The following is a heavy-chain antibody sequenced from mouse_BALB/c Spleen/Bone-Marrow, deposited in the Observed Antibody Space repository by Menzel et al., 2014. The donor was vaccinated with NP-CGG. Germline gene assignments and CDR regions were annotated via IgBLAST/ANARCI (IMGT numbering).Heavy chain of an antibody. V-gene: IGHV5-6*02. Sequence: EVKLVESGGDLVKPGGSLKLSCVASGFTFSSYGMSWVRQTPDKRLEWVATISSGGSSTYYPASVKGRFTISRDNAKSTLSLQMSSLNSEDTAMYYCTRRPLQANSYFDCWGQGTTLTVSS. CDR1: GFTFSSYG. D-gene: IGHD3-2*02. CDR2: ISSGGSST. J-gene: IGHJ2*01. CDR3: TRRPLQANSYFDC.